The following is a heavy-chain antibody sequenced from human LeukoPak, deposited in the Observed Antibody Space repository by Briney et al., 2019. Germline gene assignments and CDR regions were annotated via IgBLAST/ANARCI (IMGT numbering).Heavy chain of an antibody. Sequence: SETLSLTCTVSGGSISSYYWSWIRQPPGKELEWIGYIYTSGSTNYNPSLKSRVTISVDTSKNQFSLKLSSVTAADTAVYYCARQVRAAVHGYYMDVWGKGTTVTVSS. J-gene: IGHJ6*03. CDR1: GGSISSYY. CDR3: ARQVRAAVHGYYMDV. CDR2: IYTSGST. D-gene: IGHD6-13*01. V-gene: IGHV4-4*09.